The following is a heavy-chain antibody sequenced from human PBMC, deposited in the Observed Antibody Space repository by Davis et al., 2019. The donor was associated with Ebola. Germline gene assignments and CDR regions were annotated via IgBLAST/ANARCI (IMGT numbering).Heavy chain of an antibody. CDR2: IRSKSASYTT. CDR3: ARDSRSYSFDY. CDR1: GFSFSGHY. D-gene: IGHD1-26*01. V-gene: IGHV3-72*01. Sequence: PGGSLRLSCAASGFSFSGHYMDWFRQAPGKGLEWVGRIRSKSASYTTEYAASVKGRFTVSRDDSQNSLYLQMNSLKSEDTAVYFCARDSRSYSFDYWGQGTLVTVSS. J-gene: IGHJ4*02.